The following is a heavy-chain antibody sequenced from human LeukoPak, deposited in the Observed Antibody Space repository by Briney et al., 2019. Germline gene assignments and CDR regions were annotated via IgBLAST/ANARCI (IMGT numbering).Heavy chain of an antibody. Sequence: SETLSLTCTVSGGSISSYYWSWIRQPPGKGLEWIGYIYYSGSTNYNPSLKSRVTISVDTSKNQFSLKLSSVTAADTAVYYCARISWELYAFDIWGQGTMVTVSS. CDR3: ARISWELYAFDI. J-gene: IGHJ3*02. CDR2: IYYSGST. CDR1: GGSISSYY. V-gene: IGHV4-59*01. D-gene: IGHD1-26*01.